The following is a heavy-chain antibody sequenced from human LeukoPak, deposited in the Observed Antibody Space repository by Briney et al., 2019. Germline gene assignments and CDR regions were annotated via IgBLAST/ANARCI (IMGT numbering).Heavy chain of an antibody. D-gene: IGHD3-10*01. CDR3: ARVEWFGELSPFDI. Sequence: RASETLSLACTVSGGSISYYYWSWIRQPPGEGLEWIGYIYYSGSTNYNPSLKSRVTISVDTSKNQFSLKLSSVTAADTAVYYCARVEWFGELSPFDIWGQGTMVTVSS. J-gene: IGHJ3*02. CDR1: GGSISYYY. CDR2: IYYSGST. V-gene: IGHV4-59*01.